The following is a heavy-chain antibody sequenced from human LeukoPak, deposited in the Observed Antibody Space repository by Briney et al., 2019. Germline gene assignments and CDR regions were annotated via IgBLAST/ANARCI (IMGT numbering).Heavy chain of an antibody. V-gene: IGHV4-34*01. D-gene: IGHD3-9*01. J-gene: IGHJ6*02. CDR3: ARGPKKNFDWLFYYYGMDV. Sequence: SETLSLTCAVYGGSFSGYYWSWIRQPPGKGLEWIGEINHSGSTNYNPSLKSRVTISVDTSKNQFSLKLSSVTAADTAVYYCARGPKKNFDWLFYYYGMDVWGQGTTVTVSS. CDR2: INHSGST. CDR1: GGSFSGYY.